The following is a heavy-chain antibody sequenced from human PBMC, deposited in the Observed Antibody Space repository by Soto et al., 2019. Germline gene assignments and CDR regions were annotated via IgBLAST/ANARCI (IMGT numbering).Heavy chain of an antibody. V-gene: IGHV3-66*01. D-gene: IGHD2-15*01. CDR2: IQSGGST. J-gene: IGHJ6*04. CDR1: GFTVSSHY. CDR3: SRDDVYCSGGSCYGVPRDV. Sequence: EVQLVESGGDLVQPGGSLRLSCAASGFTVSSHYMNWVRQAPGKGLEWVSLIQSGGSTFYADSVKGRFTISRDNSKNTLFLQMNRLRVEDTAMYYCSRDDVYCSGGSCYGVPRDVWGRGTTVTGSS.